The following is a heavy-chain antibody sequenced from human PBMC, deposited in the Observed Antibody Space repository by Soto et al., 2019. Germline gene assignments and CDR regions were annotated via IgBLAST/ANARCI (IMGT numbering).Heavy chain of an antibody. CDR3: ARGPTHGAFDL. CDR2: IVPDGRNQ. V-gene: IGHV3-30-3*01. J-gene: IGHJ3*01. Sequence: QVQLVEFGGGVVQPGRSLRLSCVASGSPFDVHWVRQAPGKGPEWVAHIVPDGRNQYWADSAKGRSTGSRDNAKNTGYLQMNSMRTEDTAVYYCARGPTHGAFDLWGQGTMVTVSS. CDR1: GSPFD.